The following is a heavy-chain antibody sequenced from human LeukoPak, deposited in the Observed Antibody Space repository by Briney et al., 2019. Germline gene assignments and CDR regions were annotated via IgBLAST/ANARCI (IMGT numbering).Heavy chain of an antibody. CDR1: GGTFSSYA. CDR3: ARGLQQLVPSWFDP. D-gene: IGHD6-13*01. Sequence: SVKVSCKASGGTFSSYAISWVRQAPGQGLEWMGGIIPIFGTANYAQKFQGRVTITADESTSTAYMELSSLRSEDTAVYYCARGLQQLVPSWFDPWGQGTLATVSS. CDR2: IIPIFGTA. J-gene: IGHJ5*02. V-gene: IGHV1-69*13.